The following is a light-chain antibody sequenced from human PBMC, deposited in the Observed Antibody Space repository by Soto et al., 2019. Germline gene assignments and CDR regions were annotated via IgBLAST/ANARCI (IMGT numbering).Light chain of an antibody. V-gene: IGKV3-15*01. Sequence: EIGMTQSPATLSVSPGERATLSCRASHSVSSNLAWYRQKPGQAPSLLLYGASTRATGIPARFSGSGSGTEFTLTLSSLLSEDFAGYYRQQYNNWPLLPFGGGTKVEIK. CDR1: HSVSSN. CDR2: GAS. CDR3: QQYNNWPLLP. J-gene: IGKJ4*01.